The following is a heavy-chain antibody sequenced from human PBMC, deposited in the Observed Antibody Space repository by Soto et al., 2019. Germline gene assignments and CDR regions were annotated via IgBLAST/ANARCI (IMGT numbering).Heavy chain of an antibody. CDR2: ISGSGGST. CDR1: GFTFSSYA. CDR3: AKEFSSDYYYYYMDV. J-gene: IGHJ6*03. Sequence: GGSLRLSCAASGFTFSSYAMSWVRQAPGKGLEWVSAISGSGGSTYYADSVNGRFTISRDNSKNTLYLQMNSLRAEDTAVYYCAKEFSSDYYYYYMDVWGKGTTVTVSS. V-gene: IGHV3-23*01. D-gene: IGHD2-2*01.